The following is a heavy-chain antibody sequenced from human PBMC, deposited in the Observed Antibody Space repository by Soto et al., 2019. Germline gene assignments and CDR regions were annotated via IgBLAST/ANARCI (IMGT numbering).Heavy chain of an antibody. CDR3: AKGVVREPAYFDY. V-gene: IGHV3-30*18. CDR2: ISYDGTNE. J-gene: IGHJ4*02. CDR1: GFTFSAFA. D-gene: IGHD3-10*01. Sequence: GGSLRLSCTVSGFTFSAFAMYWVRQAPGKGLEWVALISYDGTNEDYAESVRGRFTISRDNSKNTLDLDMNSLSAEDSAVYFCAKGVVREPAYFDYWGQGTLVTVSS.